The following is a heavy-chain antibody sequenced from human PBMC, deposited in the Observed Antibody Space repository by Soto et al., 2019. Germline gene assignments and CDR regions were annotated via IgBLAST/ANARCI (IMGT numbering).Heavy chain of an antibody. Sequence: GGSLRLSCAASGFTFSSYAMSWVRQVPGKGLEWVSTISGSGGSTYYADSVKGRFTISRDNSKNTLDLQMNSLRAEDTAVYYCARFTRPQPDHIAAAGIYWFDPWGQGTLVTVSS. J-gene: IGHJ5*02. CDR2: ISGSGGST. CDR1: GFTFSSYA. D-gene: IGHD6-13*01. V-gene: IGHV3-23*01. CDR3: ARFTRPQPDHIAAAGIYWFDP.